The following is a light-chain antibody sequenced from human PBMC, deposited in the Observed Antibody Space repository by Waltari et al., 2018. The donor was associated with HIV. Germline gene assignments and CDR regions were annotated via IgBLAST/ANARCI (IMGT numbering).Light chain of an antibody. V-gene: IGLV1-44*01. CDR2: GNS. Sequence: QSVLTQPPSASGTPGQRVTISCSGRNSNIGSNSVSWYQQVPGTAPKLLIYGNSQRPSGVPDRFSGSKSGNSASPAISGLRSEDEADYYCAAWDDSVNGDVIFGGGTKLTVL. J-gene: IGLJ2*01. CDR1: NSNIGSNS. CDR3: AAWDDSVNGDVI.